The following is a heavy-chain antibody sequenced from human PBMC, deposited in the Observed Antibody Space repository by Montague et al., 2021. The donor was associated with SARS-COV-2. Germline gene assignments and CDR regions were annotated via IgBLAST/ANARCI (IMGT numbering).Heavy chain of an antibody. CDR2: IYYSGST. D-gene: IGHD3-3*01. CDR1: CSSISSILSY. Sequence: LSLPFPFSCSSISSILSYLGWIHQPPGKGLEWIGSIYYSGSTYYNPSLNIRVIISVDTSKNQFSLKLSSLTAADTAVYYCARHSGRDTIFGVVIIPDAFDIWGKGTMV. V-gene: IGHV4-39*01. CDR3: ARHSGRDTIFGVVIIPDAFDI. J-gene: IGHJ3*02.